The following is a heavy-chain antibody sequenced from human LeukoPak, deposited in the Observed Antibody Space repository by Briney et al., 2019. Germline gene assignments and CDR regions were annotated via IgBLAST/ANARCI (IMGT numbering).Heavy chain of an antibody. J-gene: IGHJ5*02. Sequence: GGSLRLSCVVSGLTFSSYSMSWVRQAPGKGLEWVSGISASGGDTWYPDSVKGRFTISRDSSKSTLYLQMNSLRVEDTAVYYCAKGLQWELPLEHWGQGTLVTVSS. CDR2: ISASGGDT. D-gene: IGHD1-26*01. CDR1: GLTFSSYS. CDR3: AKGLQWELPLEH. V-gene: IGHV3-23*01.